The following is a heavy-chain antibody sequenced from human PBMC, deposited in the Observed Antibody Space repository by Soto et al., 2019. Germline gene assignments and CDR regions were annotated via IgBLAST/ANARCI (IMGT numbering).Heavy chain of an antibody. Sequence: QVQVIQSRAEVKKPGASVKVSCKTSGYTFTEYDINWVRQAPGQGPEYMGWVSAENKNAGYAPQFRGRVSMTTDTTISTAYLEVTNLTYENTAVYYCEVTTGYWGQGTMVTVSS. D-gene: IGHD1-1*01. CDR1: GYTFTEYD. CDR2: VSAENKNA. CDR3: EVTTGY. J-gene: IGHJ4*02. V-gene: IGHV1-8*01.